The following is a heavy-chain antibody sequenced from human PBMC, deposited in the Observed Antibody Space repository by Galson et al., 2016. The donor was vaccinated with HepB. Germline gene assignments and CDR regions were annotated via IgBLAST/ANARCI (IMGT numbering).Heavy chain of an antibody. V-gene: IGHV3-7*01. J-gene: IGHJ4*02. Sequence: SLRLSCAASGFTSSSYWMSWVRQAPGKGLEWVANIKHDGSEKYYVDSVKGRFTISRDNAKNSLYLQVNSLRAEDTAVYYCARDFHATFDHWGQGALVTVSS. CDR1: GFTSSSYW. CDR2: IKHDGSEK. CDR3: ARDFHATFDH. D-gene: IGHD1-1*01.